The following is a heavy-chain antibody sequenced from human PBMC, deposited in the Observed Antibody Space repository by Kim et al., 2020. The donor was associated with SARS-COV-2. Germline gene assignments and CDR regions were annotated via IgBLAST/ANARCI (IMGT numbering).Heavy chain of an antibody. CDR2: IWYDGSNK. D-gene: IGHD4-17*01. CDR3: AKDSVRHGGNFDY. J-gene: IGHJ4*02. V-gene: IGHV3-33*06. Sequence: GGSLRLSCAASGFTFSSYAMHWVRQAPGKGLEWVAVIWYDGSNKYYADSVKGRFTISRDNSKNTLYLQMNSLRAEDTAVYYCAKDSVRHGGNFDYWGQGTLVTVSS. CDR1: GFTFSSYA.